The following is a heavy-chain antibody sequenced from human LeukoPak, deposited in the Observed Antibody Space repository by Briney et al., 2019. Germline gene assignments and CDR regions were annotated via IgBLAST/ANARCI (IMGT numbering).Heavy chain of an antibody. CDR3: ARRSVAAIDY. CDR1: GFTFRSYA. Sequence: GRSLRLSCAASGFTFRSYAMHWVRQAPGKGLEWVAVISYDGSNKYYADSVKGRFTISRDNSKNTLYLQMNSLRAEDTAVYYCARRSVAAIDYWGQGTLVTVSS. J-gene: IGHJ4*02. D-gene: IGHD2-15*01. V-gene: IGHV3-30*04. CDR2: ISYDGSNK.